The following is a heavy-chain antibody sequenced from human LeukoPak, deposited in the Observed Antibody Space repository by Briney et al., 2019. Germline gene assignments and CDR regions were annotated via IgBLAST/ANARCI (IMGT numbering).Heavy chain of an antibody. CDR2: IKGDESAR. J-gene: IGHJ4*02. V-gene: IGHV3-7*01. CDR3: ARDVGGSLDY. CDR1: GFSFSTYW. Sequence: RGGSLRLSCAASGFSFSTYWMAWVRQAPGKGLEWVANIKGDESARHQADSVKGRFTISRDNAQNSVYLQMSRLRGEDTAVYYCARDVGGSLDYWGQGTLVTVSS. D-gene: IGHD1-26*01.